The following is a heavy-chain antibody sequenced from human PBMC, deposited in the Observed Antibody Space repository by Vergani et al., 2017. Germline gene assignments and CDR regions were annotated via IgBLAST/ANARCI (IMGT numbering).Heavy chain of an antibody. D-gene: IGHD2-2*01. CDR2: ISGSGGST. J-gene: IGHJ6*03. Sequence: EVQLLQSEGAVVQPGGSLRLSCVASGFTFSSYAMSWVRQAPGKGLEWVSAISGSGGSTYYADSVKGRFTISRDNSKNTLYLQMNSLRAEDTAVYYCARTGTSNYYYYYMDVWGKGTTVTVSS. V-gene: IGHV3-23*01. CDR1: GFTFSSYA. CDR3: ARTGTSNYYYYYMDV.